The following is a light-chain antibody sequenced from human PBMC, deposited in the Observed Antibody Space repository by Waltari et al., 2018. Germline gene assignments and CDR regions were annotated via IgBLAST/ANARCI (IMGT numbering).Light chain of an antibody. Sequence: DIQMTQSPSTLSASVGDRVTITCLASQSLSAWLAWYQLRPGKAPNLLISDASMLERGVPSRFSGSGSGTEFTLTINSLQPDDVATYYCHQYTNFPLTFGGGTTVEIK. J-gene: IGKJ4*01. CDR1: QSLSAW. V-gene: IGKV1-5*01. CDR2: DAS. CDR3: HQYTNFPLT.